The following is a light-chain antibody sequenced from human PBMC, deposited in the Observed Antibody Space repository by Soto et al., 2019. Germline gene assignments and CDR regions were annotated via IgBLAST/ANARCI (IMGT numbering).Light chain of an antibody. CDR2: AAS. Sequence: DIQMTQSPSSLSASTGDRVTITCRASQGISSYLAWYQQKPGKAPKLLIYAASSLQSGVPSRFSGSGSGTDFTLTISSLQPEDFATYYCQKSYSTPRTCGQGTRREIK. V-gene: IGKV1-39*01. CDR1: QGISSY. J-gene: IGKJ5*01. CDR3: QKSYSTPRT.